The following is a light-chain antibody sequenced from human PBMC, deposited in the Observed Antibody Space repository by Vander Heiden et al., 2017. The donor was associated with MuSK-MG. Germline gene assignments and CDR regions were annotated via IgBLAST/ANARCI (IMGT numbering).Light chain of an antibody. V-gene: IGKV3-20*01. CDR3: QQYGSSLGT. CDR2: GAS. Sequence: EIVLTQSPGTLSLSPGERATLSCRASQSVSSSYLAWYQQKPGQAPRLLIYGASCRATGIPDRFSGSGSGTDFTLTISRLEPEDFAVYYCQQYGSSLGTLGQGTKVEIK. CDR1: QSVSSSY. J-gene: IGKJ1*01.